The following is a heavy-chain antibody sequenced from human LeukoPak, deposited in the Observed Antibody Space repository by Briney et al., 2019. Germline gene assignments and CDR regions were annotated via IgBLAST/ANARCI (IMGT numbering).Heavy chain of an antibody. CDR1: GFSLSTGGVG. CDR2: IYWNDDK. Sequence: SGPTLVKPTQTLTVTCTFSGFSLSTGGVGVGWIRQPPGNALEWLALIYWNDDKRYSPSLKNRLTITKDTTKNQVVLTMTNMDPVDTATYYCAHSRVLQPGQTFDYWGQGTLVTASS. V-gene: IGHV2-5*01. J-gene: IGHJ4*02. CDR3: AHSRVLQPGQTFDY. D-gene: IGHD3-10*01.